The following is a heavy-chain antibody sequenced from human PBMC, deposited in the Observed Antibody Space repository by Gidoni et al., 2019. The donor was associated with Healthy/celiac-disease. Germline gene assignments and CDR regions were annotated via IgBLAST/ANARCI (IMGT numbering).Heavy chain of an antibody. D-gene: IGHD5-18*01. V-gene: IGHV4-61*01. CDR2: IYYSGST. CDR1: GGSVSSGSYY. Sequence: QVQLQESGPGLVKPSETLSLTCTVSGGSVSSGSYYWSWIRQPPGKGLEWIGYIYYSGSTNYNPSLKSRVTISVDTSKNQFSLKLSSVTAADTAVYYCARGRGYSYGFPFVDYWGQGTLVTVSS. CDR3: ARGRGYSYGFPFVDY. J-gene: IGHJ4*02.